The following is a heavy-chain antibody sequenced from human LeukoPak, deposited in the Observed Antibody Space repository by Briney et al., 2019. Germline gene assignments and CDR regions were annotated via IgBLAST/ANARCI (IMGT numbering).Heavy chain of an antibody. J-gene: IGHJ4*02. V-gene: IGHV3-48*03. CDR2: ISSSGSTI. CDR1: GFTFSSYE. CDR3: ARDQLAARAPTIDY. D-gene: IGHD6-6*01. Sequence: LPGGSLRLSCAASGFTFSSYEMNWVRQAPGKGLEWVSYISSSGSTIYYADSVKGRFTISRDNAKNSLYLQMNSLRAEDTAVYYCARDQLAARAPTIDYWGQGTLVTVSS.